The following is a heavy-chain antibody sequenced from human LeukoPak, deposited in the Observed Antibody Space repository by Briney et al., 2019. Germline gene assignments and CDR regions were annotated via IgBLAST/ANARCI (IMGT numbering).Heavy chain of an antibody. CDR3: ARAPLGYYDSSGFFQH. CDR1: GFTFSSYA. CDR2: INPNSGGT. D-gene: IGHD3-22*01. Sequence: GGSLRLSCAASGFTFSSYAMHWVRQAPGQGLEWMGWINPNSGGTNYAQKFQGRVTMTRDTSISTAYMELSRLRSDDTAVYYCARAPLGYYDSSGFFQHWGQGTLVTVSS. V-gene: IGHV1-2*02. J-gene: IGHJ1*01.